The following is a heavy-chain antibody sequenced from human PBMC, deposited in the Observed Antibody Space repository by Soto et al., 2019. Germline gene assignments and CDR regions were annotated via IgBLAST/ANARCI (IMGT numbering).Heavy chain of an antibody. D-gene: IGHD6-19*01. CDR2: ISSSGGST. Sequence: PGGSLRLSCSASGFTFSSYAMHWVRQAPGKGLEWVSGISSSGGSTYYADSVKGRFTISRDNSKNTLYLQMSSLGAGDTAVYFCAKARDVAMARATYFDHWGQGALVTVSS. V-gene: IGHV3-64*04. J-gene: IGHJ4*02. CDR1: GFTFSSYA. CDR3: AKARDVAMARATYFDH.